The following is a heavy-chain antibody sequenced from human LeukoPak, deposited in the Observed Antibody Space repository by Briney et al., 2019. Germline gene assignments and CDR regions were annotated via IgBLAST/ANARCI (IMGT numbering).Heavy chain of an antibody. CDR2: ISDSGGTT. J-gene: IGHJ4*02. V-gene: IGHV3-23*01. Sequence: GGSLRLSCAASGFTFSTYSMNWVRQAPGKGLEWVSAISDSGGTTYYAESVKGRFTMSRDNSKNTLYLQMNSLRVEDTAEYYCARVDTYGYSGLDNWGQGTLVTVSS. CDR3: ARVDTYGYSGLDN. D-gene: IGHD5-18*01. CDR1: GFTFSTYS.